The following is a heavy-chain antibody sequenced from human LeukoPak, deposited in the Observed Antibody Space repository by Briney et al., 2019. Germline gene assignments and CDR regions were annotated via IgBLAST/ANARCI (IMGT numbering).Heavy chain of an antibody. V-gene: IGHV3-23*01. CDR2: ISGSGGST. J-gene: IGHJ4*02. Sequence: GGTLRLSCAASGFTFSSYGMSWVRQAPGKGLEWVSAISGSGGSTYYADSVKGRFTISRDNSKNTLYLQMNSLRAEDTAVYYCARGDEAYYGSGTFYWGQGTLVTVSS. CDR1: GFTFSSYG. CDR3: ARGDEAYYGSGTFY. D-gene: IGHD3-10*01.